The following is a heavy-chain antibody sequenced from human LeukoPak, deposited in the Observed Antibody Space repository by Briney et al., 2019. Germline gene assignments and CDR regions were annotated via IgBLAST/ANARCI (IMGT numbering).Heavy chain of an antibody. V-gene: IGHV3-48*03. CDR2: ISSSGSTI. Sequence: PGGSLRLSCAASGFTLSSYEMNWVRQAPGKGLEWVSYISSSGSTIYYADSVKGRFTISRDNAKNSLYLQMNSLRAEDTAVYYCARARPGYYDSSGYYYRDYWGQGTLVTVSS. CDR3: ARARPGYYDSSGYYYRDY. D-gene: IGHD3-22*01. CDR1: GFTLSSYE. J-gene: IGHJ4*02.